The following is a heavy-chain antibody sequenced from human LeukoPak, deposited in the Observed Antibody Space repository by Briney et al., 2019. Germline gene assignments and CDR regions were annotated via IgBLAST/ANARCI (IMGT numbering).Heavy chain of an antibody. CDR1: GFTFSSYA. J-gene: IGHJ4*02. V-gene: IGHV3-23*01. Sequence: GGSLRLSCAASGFTFSSYAMSWVRQAPGKGLEWVSGISGSGGSTYYADSVKGRFTISRDNSKNTLYLQMNSLRAEDTAVYYCARDRGQWLVYFDYWGQGTLVTVSS. CDR2: ISGSGGST. D-gene: IGHD6-19*01. CDR3: ARDRGQWLVYFDY.